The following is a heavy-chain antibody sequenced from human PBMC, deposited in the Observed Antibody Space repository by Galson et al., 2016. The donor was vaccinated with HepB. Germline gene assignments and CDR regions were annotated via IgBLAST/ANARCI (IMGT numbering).Heavy chain of an antibody. CDR3: ARGVRGSRYCWFDA. D-gene: IGHD2-15*01. V-gene: IGHV4-39*01. J-gene: IGHJ5*02. CDR1: GDSISGSAYY. Sequence: ETLSLTCSVAGDSISGSAYYWAWLRQSPQKGPEWIGTINFRGDTNDDPSLKSRVSISVDAPKNQISLKLTSESAADSGVYYCARGVRGSRYCWFDAWGQGSVVTVSS. CDR2: INFRGDT.